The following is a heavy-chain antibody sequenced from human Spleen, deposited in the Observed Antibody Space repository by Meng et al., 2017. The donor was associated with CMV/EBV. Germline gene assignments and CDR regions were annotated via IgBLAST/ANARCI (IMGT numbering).Heavy chain of an antibody. J-gene: IGHJ4*02. V-gene: IGHV3-30*03. CDR3: ARGEMEGADTNFDY. Sequence: GESLKISCAASGFTFSSHWMTWVRQAPGKGLEWVAVISYDGSNKYYADSVKGRFTISRDNSKNTLYLQMNSLRGEDTAVYYCARGEMEGADTNFDYWGQGTLVTVSS. CDR1: GFTFSSHW. CDR2: ISYDGSNK. D-gene: IGHD2-8*01.